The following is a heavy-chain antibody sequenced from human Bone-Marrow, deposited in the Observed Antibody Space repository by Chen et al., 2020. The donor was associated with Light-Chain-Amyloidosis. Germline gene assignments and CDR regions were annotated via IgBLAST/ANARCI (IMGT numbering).Heavy chain of an antibody. Sequence: QITLKESGPTLVNPTQTLTLTCTFSGFSLNTSGVGVGWLRRPPGKALEWLALIHWDDDKRYSPSLKSRLTITKDTSKNQVVLTMTNMDPVDTATYYCAHRGTILRGFSQNNNFFDPWGQGTPVTVSS. CDR3: AHRGTILRGFSQNNNFFDP. J-gene: IGHJ5*02. V-gene: IGHV2-5*02. D-gene: IGHD3-10*01. CDR1: GFSLNTSGVG. CDR2: IHWDDDK.